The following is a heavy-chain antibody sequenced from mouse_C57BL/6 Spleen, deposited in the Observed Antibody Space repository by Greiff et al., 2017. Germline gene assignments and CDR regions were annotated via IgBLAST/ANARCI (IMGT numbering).Heavy chain of an antibody. Sequence: VKLVESGPGLVQPSQSLSITCTVSGFSLTSYGVHWVRQSPGKGLEWLGVIWRGGSTDYNAAFMSRLSITKDNSKSQVFFKMNSLQADDTAIYYCAKKNYDHYYAMDYWGQGTSVTVSS. CDR3: AKKNYDHYYAMDY. CDR1: GFSLTSYG. D-gene: IGHD2-4*01. CDR2: IWRGGST. J-gene: IGHJ4*01. V-gene: IGHV2-5*01.